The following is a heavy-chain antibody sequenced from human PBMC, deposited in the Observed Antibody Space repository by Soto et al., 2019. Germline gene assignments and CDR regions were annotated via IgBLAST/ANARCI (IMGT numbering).Heavy chain of an antibody. V-gene: IGHV3-74*01. Sequence: GGSLRLSCVASGVTLSTYWMHWVRQAPGKGLVWVSRIKSDGSSTNYVDSVKGRFTISRDNAKNTLYLQMNSLRDEDTAVYYCAREGLGPIAFDYWGQGTLVTVSS. CDR3: AREGLGPIAFDY. J-gene: IGHJ4*02. D-gene: IGHD1-26*01. CDR2: IKSDGSST. CDR1: GVTLSTYW.